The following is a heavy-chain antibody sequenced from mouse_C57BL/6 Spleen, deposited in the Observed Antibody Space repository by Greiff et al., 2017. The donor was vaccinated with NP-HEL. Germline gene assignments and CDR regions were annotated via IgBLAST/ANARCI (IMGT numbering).Heavy chain of an antibody. CDR3: ARRGESNYDDFDY. D-gene: IGHD2-5*01. CDR2: IYPSDSET. Sequence: QVQLQQPGAELVRPGSSVKLSCKASGYTFTSYWMDWVKQRPGQGLEWIGNIYPSDSETHYNQKFKDKATLTVDKSSSTAYMQLSSLTSEDSAVYYCARRGESNYDDFDYWGQGTTLTVSS. J-gene: IGHJ2*01. V-gene: IGHV1-61*01. CDR1: GYTFTSYW.